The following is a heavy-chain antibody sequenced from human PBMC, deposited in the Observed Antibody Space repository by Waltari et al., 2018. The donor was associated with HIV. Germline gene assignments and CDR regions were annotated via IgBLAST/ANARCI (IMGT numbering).Heavy chain of an antibody. CDR3: ARDKAPYSSSSAVDY. J-gene: IGHJ4*02. V-gene: IGHV3-33*01. CDR2: INYDGINK. D-gene: IGHD6-6*01. Sequence: VQLMESGGGVVQPGKSLRLSCATSGFTFGSYGIHWVRQAPGKGREWGVVINYDGINKCYAGSVKGRFLISRDNSKNTLFLQMNSLRDEDTGLYYCARDKAPYSSSSAVDYWGQGTLVTVS. CDR1: GFTFGSYG.